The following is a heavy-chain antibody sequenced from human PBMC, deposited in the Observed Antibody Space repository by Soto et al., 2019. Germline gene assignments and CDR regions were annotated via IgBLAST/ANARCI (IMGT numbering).Heavy chain of an antibody. D-gene: IGHD5-18*01. CDR3: ARSSDDSYGYAIPGNWFDP. Sequence: SETLSLTCPVSGGSISSSSYYWGWIRQPPGKGLEWIGSIYYSGSTYYNPSLKSRVTISVDTSKNQFSLKLSSVTAADTAVYYCARSSDDSYGYAIPGNWFDPWGQGTLVTVSS. CDR1: GGSISSSSYY. CDR2: IYYSGST. V-gene: IGHV4-39*01. J-gene: IGHJ5*02.